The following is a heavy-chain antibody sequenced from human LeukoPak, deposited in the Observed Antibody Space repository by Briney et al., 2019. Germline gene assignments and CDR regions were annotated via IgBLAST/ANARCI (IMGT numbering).Heavy chain of an antibody. CDR3: ASSYDSCGYYFGVGAFDI. D-gene: IGHD3-22*01. Sequence: PSQTLSLTCTVSGGSISSGSYYWSWIRQPAGKVLEWIGRIYTSGSTNYNPSLKSRVTISVDTSKNQFSLKLSSVTAADTAVYFCASSYDSCGYYFGVGAFDIWGQGTRVTVSS. V-gene: IGHV4-61*02. CDR1: GGSISSGSYY. CDR2: IYTSGST. J-gene: IGHJ3*02.